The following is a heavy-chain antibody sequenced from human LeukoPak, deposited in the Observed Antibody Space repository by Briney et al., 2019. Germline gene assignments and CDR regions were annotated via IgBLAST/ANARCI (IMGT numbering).Heavy chain of an antibody. CDR1: GFTFGDYA. CDR2: IRSKRYGGTT. Sequence: QPGGSLRLSCTASGFTFGDYAMSWVRQAPGKGLEWVGFIRSKRYGGTTEYAASVKGRFTISRDDSKTIAYLQMNSLKTEDAAVYYCTRVLGPYYHGSGSTDYWGQGTLVTVSS. J-gene: IGHJ4*02. CDR3: TRVLGPYYHGSGSTDY. V-gene: IGHV3-49*04. D-gene: IGHD3-10*01.